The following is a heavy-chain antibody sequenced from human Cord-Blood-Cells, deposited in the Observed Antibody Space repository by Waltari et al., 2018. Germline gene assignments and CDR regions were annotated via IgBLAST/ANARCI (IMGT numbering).Heavy chain of an antibody. J-gene: IGHJ3*02. CDR3: ARDPVATSDAFDI. Sequence: QVQLVQSGAEVKKPGASVMVSCQASGYTFPSYGTSWVRQAPGQGLEWMGWISAYNGNTNYALKLQGRVTMTTDTSTSTAYMELRSLRSDDTAVYYCARDPVATSDAFDIWGQGTMVTVSS. CDR2: ISAYNGNT. V-gene: IGHV1-18*04. D-gene: IGHD5-12*01. CDR1: GYTFPSYG.